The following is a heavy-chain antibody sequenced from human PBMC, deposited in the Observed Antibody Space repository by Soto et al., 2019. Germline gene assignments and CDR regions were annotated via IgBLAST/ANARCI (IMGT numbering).Heavy chain of an antibody. CDR2: MNPNSGHT. CDR3: ASDMSTT. V-gene: IGHV1-8*01. D-gene: IGHD2-2*01. Sequence: QVQLVQSGAEVKKPGASVKVSCKASGYTFTRHDINWMRQATGQGLEWMGGMNPNSGHTNYAQKFQGRVTMTRDTSISTAYMELTNLRSEDTAIYYCASDMSTTWGQGTLVTVSS. CDR1: GYTFTRHD. J-gene: IGHJ5*02.